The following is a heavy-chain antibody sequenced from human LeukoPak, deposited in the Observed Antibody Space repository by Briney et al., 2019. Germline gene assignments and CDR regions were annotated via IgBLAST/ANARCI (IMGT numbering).Heavy chain of an antibody. Sequence: VASVKVSCKASGYTFTGYYMHWVRQAPGQGLEWMGWINPNSGGTNYAQKFQGRVTMTRDTSISTAYMELSRLRSDDTAVYYCATEDHITGTTLSYYYYYYMDVWGKGTTVTVSS. D-gene: IGHD1-7*01. CDR1: GYTFTGYY. CDR3: ATEDHITGTTLSYYYYYYMDV. J-gene: IGHJ6*03. V-gene: IGHV1-2*02. CDR2: INPNSGGT.